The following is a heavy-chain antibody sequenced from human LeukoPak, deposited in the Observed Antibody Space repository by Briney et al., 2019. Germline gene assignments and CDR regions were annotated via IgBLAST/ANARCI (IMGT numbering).Heavy chain of an antibody. Sequence: GASVTVSCRASGYTFFNYGISWVRQAPGQGLEWMGWISAYNGDTTYAPNVQGRVSMTTDTSTNTAFMELRSLTSYDTAVYYCARDGTGGATAGFDSWGQGTLVTVSS. V-gene: IGHV1-18*01. CDR1: GYTFFNYG. CDR2: ISAYNGDT. D-gene: IGHD1-26*01. J-gene: IGHJ4*02. CDR3: ARDGTGGATAGFDS.